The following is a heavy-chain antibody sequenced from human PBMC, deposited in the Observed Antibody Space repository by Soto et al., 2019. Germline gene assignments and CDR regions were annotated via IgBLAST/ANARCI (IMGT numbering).Heavy chain of an antibody. CDR1: GFTFSSYA. V-gene: IGHV3-23*01. CDR3: AKVLNYDILTGYYRFDY. CDR2: ISGSGGST. J-gene: IGHJ4*02. D-gene: IGHD3-9*01. Sequence: TGGSLRLSCAASGFTFSSYAMSWVRQAPGKGLEWVSAISGSGGSTYYADSVKGRFTISRDNSKNTLYLQMNSLRAEGTAVYYCAKVLNYDILTGYYRFDYWGQGTLVTVSS.